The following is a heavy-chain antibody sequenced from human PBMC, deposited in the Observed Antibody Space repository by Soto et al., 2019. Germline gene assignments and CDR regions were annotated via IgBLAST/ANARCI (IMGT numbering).Heavy chain of an antibody. CDR1: GYTFSPYD. D-gene: IGHD6-25*01. CDR3: ARRKERAGPNYFDY. CDR2: MNPKTGNT. Sequence: GASVKVSCKTSGYTFSPYDINWVRQAPGQGLEWMGWMNPKTGNTGYAQKFRGRVTMTRNTSISTAYMELVSLKTEDTAVYFCARRKERAGPNYFDYWGQGTLVTVS. J-gene: IGHJ4*02. V-gene: IGHV1-8*01.